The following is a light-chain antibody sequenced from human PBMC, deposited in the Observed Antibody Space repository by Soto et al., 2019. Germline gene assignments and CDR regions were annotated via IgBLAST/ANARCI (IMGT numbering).Light chain of an antibody. CDR3: SSYTSSSTLVV. J-gene: IGLJ2*01. V-gene: IGLV2-14*01. CDR2: DVS. Sequence: QAASVSGSPGQSITISCTGTSSDVGAYNYVSWYQQHPGKAPKLMIYDVSNRPSGVSNRFSGSKSGNTASLTISGLQAEDEADYYCSSYTSSSTLVVFGGGTQLTVL. CDR1: SSDVGAYNY.